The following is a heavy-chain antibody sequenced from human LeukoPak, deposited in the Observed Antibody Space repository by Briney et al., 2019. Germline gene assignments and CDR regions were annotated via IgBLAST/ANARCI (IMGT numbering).Heavy chain of an antibody. D-gene: IGHD3-10*01. Sequence: GASVKVSCKASGYYFTSYGITLVRQAPGQGLEWMGWISAYNGNTNYAQKLQGRVIMTTDTSTTTAYMELRSLRSDDTAIYYCARVTMVRGFRGKIFDFWGQGTLVTVSS. CDR2: ISAYNGNT. CDR1: GYYFTSYG. CDR3: ARVTMVRGFRGKIFDF. V-gene: IGHV1-18*01. J-gene: IGHJ4*02.